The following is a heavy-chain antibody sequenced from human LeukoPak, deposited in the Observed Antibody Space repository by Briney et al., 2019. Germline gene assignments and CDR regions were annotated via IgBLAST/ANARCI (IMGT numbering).Heavy chain of an antibody. CDR2: ISANSDYI. Sequence: GGSLRLSCAASGFTFSAYSMSWVRQAPGEGLEWVSSISANSDYIFYPDSMKDRFTISRDNAQKSLYLQMDSLRAEDTAVYYCASDLPAATTWGQGTLVTVSS. CDR3: ASDLPAATT. D-gene: IGHD2-2*01. CDR1: GFTFSAYS. J-gene: IGHJ5*02. V-gene: IGHV3-21*01.